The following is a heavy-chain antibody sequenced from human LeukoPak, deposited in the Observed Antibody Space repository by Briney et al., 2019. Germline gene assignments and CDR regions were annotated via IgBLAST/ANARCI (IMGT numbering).Heavy chain of an antibody. V-gene: IGHV4-61*02. CDR1: GGSISSGSYY. J-gene: IGHJ3*02. CDR2: IYTSGST. Sequence: PSETLSLTSTVSGGSISSGSYYWSWIRQPAGKGLEWIGRIYTSGSTNYNPSLKSRVTISVDTSKNQFSLKLSSVTAADTAVYYCARAPEDYDAFDIWGQGTMVTVSS. D-gene: IGHD2-15*01. CDR3: ARAPEDYDAFDI.